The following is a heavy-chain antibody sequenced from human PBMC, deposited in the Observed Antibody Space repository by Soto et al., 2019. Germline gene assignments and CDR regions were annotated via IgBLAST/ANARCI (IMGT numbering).Heavy chain of an antibody. D-gene: IGHD3-22*01. V-gene: IGHV3-23*01. CDR1: GFTFSDYA. Sequence: GGSLRLSCAASGFTFSDYAMSWVRQAPGKGLEWVSAIGGGGGYTYNADSVKGRFTISRDNSKNTVSLQLNSLKVEDTAVYFCAKGDSGGFPRYFDYRGQGTLVTVSS. CDR2: IGGGGGYT. CDR3: AKGDSGGFPRYFDY. J-gene: IGHJ4*02.